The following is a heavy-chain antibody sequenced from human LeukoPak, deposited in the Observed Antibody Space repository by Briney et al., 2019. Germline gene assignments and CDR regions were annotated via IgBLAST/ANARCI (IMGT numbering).Heavy chain of an antibody. D-gene: IGHD3-22*01. V-gene: IGHV4-34*01. J-gene: IGHJ4*02. CDR2: INHSGST. CDR3: ARGSSSGYRPLDY. Sequence: SETLSLTCAVYGGSFSGYYWSWIRQPPGKGLEWIREINHSGSTNYNPSLKSRVTISVDTSKNQFSLKLSSVTAADTAVYYCARGSSSGYRPLDYWGQGTLVTVSS. CDR1: GGSFSGYY.